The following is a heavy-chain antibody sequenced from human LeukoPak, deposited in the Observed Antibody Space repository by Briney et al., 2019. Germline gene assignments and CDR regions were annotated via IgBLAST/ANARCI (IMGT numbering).Heavy chain of an antibody. CDR1: GFTFSIYG. CDR2: MANDAKTT. Sequence: GGSLRLSCAASGFTFSIYGMHWVRQAPGKGLEWVAVMANDAKTTYYADSVKGRFTISRDNSKNTLYLQMNSLRAEDTAVYYCASLSSPGPIGTVHYFDYWGQGTLVTVSS. CDR3: ASLSSPGPIGTVHYFDY. V-gene: IGHV3-30*03. D-gene: IGHD6-13*01. J-gene: IGHJ4*02.